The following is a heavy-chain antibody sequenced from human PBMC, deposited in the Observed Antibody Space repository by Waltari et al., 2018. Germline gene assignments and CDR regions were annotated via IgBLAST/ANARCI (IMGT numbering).Heavy chain of an antibody. Sequence: EVQLVESGGGLVQPGGSLRLSCAASGFTFSSYWMSWVRQAPGKGVRWVANIKQDGSGKYYVDSVKGRLTISRDNAKNSLYLQMNSLRAEDTAVYYCASGFIAAAGGSWGQGTLVTVSS. CDR1: GFTFSSYW. J-gene: IGHJ5*02. D-gene: IGHD6-13*01. CDR2: IKQDGSGK. CDR3: ASGFIAAAGGS. V-gene: IGHV3-7*01.